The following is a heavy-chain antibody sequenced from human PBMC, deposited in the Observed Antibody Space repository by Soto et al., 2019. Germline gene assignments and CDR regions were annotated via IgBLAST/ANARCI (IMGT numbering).Heavy chain of an antibody. CDR1: GFTLSAYP. CDR2: ISYDGSNK. Sequence: GGPLRLSCPASGFTLSAYPMHWVRRVPAKGLEWVAVISYDGSNKYYADSVKGRFTISRDNSKNTLYLQMNSLRAEDTAVYYCARASSWLLIHHDAFDIWGQGTMVTVSS. V-gene: IGHV3-30-3*01. D-gene: IGHD3-22*01. J-gene: IGHJ3*02. CDR3: ARASSWLLIHHDAFDI.